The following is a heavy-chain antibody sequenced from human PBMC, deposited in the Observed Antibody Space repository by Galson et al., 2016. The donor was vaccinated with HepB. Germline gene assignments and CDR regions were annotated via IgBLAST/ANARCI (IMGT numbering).Heavy chain of an antibody. Sequence: TLSLTCIVSGDSMSRGDYYWTWIRQHPGKGLEWIGHVYHRGNTYYNPSLKSRVTMSVDTSKKQFALRLNSVTAADTAVYYCARRTTVTKGFDHWGQGFLVTVSS. J-gene: IGHJ4*02. CDR1: GDSMSRGDYY. CDR3: ARRTTVTKGFDH. D-gene: IGHD4-17*01. V-gene: IGHV4-31*03. CDR2: VYHRGNT.